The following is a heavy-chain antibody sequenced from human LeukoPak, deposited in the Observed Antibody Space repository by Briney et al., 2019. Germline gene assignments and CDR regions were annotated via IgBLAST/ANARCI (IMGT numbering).Heavy chain of an antibody. Sequence: SETLSLTCTVSGGSVSSSHYWGWIRQPPGKGLESIGSIYYGGSTYYNASLRSRVTTSVDTSKNQFSLKLSSVTAADTAVYYCAKSTYYYDTFVNAFDFWGQGTVVTVSS. D-gene: IGHD3-22*01. J-gene: IGHJ3*01. CDR3: AKSTYYYDTFVNAFDF. V-gene: IGHV4-39*07. CDR1: GGSVSSSHY. CDR2: IYYGGST.